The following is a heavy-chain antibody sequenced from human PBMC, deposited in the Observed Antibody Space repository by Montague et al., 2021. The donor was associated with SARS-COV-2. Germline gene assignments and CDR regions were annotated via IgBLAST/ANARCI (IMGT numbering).Heavy chain of an antibody. CDR3: ARTSQYCTPTNCYLPNAMDV. V-gene: IGHV4-38-2*02. CDR2: IWHGGST. Sequence: SETLSLTFTVSGYSITHAYYWGWIRQPPGKGLEWIGNIWHGGSTYYNPSLKSRVTISVDTSNNQFSLKLTSVTAADTAVYYCARTSQYCTPTNCYLPNAMDVWGQGTTVTVSS. J-gene: IGHJ6*02. D-gene: IGHD2-8*01. CDR1: GYSITHAYY.